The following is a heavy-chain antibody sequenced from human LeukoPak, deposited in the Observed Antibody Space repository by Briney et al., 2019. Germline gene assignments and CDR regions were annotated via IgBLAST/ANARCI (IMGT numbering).Heavy chain of an antibody. CDR3: AREGLFPRFGEFDY. CDR1: GYTFTGYY. V-gene: IGHV1-2*02. D-gene: IGHD3-10*01. J-gene: IGHJ4*02. Sequence: VASVKVSCKASGYTFTGYYMHWVRQAPGQGLEWMGWINPNSGGTNYAQKFQGRVTMTRDTSISTAYMELSRLRSDDTAVYYCAREGLFPRFGEFDYWGQGTLVTVSS. CDR2: INPNSGGT.